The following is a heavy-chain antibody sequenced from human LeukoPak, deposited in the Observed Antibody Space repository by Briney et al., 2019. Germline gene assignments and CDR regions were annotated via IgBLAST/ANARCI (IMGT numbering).Heavy chain of an antibody. Sequence: SETLALTCTVSGGSISSSSYYWGWIRQPPGKGLEGIGSIYYSGSTYYNPSLKSRVTITVDTSKNQFSLKLSSVTAADTTVYYCARSHIVAVTGFAFDIWGQGTLVTVSS. CDR3: ARSHIVAVTGFAFDI. CDR1: GGSISSSSYY. V-gene: IGHV4-39*01. J-gene: IGHJ3*02. D-gene: IGHD2-21*02. CDR2: IYYSGST.